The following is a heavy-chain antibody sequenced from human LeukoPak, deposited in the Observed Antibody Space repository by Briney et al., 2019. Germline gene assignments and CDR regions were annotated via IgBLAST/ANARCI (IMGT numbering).Heavy chain of an antibody. J-gene: IGHJ4*02. V-gene: IGHV3-30*18. CDR1: GFTFSSYG. CDR2: ISYDGSNK. D-gene: IGHD3-10*01. CDR3: AKPAFSGSYPNYFDY. Sequence: PGRSLRLSCAASGFTFSSYGMHWVRQAPGKGLEWVAVISYDGSNKYYADSVKGRFTISRDNSKNTLYLQMNSLRAEDTAVYYCAKPAFSGSYPNYFDYWGQGTLVTVSS.